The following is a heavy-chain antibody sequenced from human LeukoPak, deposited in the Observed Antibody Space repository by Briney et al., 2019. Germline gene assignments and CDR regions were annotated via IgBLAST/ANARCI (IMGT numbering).Heavy chain of an antibody. J-gene: IGHJ4*02. CDR2: IYSGGST. CDR3: ARDYGGSSPFDY. Sequence: GGSLRLSCAASGFTVSSNYMSWVRQAPGKGLEWVSVIYSGGSTYYADSVKGRFTISRDNSKNSLYLQMNSLRAEDTAVYYCARDYGGSSPFDYWGQGTLVTVSS. CDR1: GFTVSSNY. D-gene: IGHD4-23*01. V-gene: IGHV3-53*01.